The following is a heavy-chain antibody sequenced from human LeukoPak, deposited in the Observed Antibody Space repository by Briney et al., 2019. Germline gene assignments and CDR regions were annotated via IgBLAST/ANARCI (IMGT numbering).Heavy chain of an antibody. D-gene: IGHD3-9*01. J-gene: IGHJ6*03. V-gene: IGHV1-18*01. Sequence: GASVKVSCKASGYTFTSYGISWVRQAPGQGLEWMGWIGAYNGNTNYAQKLQGRVTMTTDTSTSTAYMELRSLRSDDTAVYYCARGHYDILTGQSDYYYYMDVWGKGTTVTISS. CDR3: ARGHYDILTGQSDYYYYMDV. CDR1: GYTFTSYG. CDR2: IGAYNGNT.